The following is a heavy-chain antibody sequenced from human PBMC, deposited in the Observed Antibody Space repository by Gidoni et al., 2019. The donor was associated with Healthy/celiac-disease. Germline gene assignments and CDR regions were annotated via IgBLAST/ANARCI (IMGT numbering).Heavy chain of an antibody. Sequence: GVVQPGRSLRLSCAASGFTFSSYAMHWVRQAPGKGLEWVAVISYDGSNKYYADSVKGRFTISRDNSKNTLYLQMNSLRAEDTAVYYCARGGSDGYNYGFDYWGQGTLVTVSS. V-gene: IGHV3-30-3*01. CDR2: ISYDGSNK. D-gene: IGHD5-12*01. CDR1: GFTFSSYA. CDR3: ARGGSDGYNYGFDY. J-gene: IGHJ4*02.